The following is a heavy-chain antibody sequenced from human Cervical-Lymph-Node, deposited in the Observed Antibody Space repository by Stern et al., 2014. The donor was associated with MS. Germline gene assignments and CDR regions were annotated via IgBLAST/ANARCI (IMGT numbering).Heavy chain of an antibody. J-gene: IGHJ4*02. CDR2: VSAYNDNT. V-gene: IGHV1-18*01. D-gene: IGHD2-15*01. Sequence: QMQLVESGAEVKKPGASVKVSCEASCYTFTSYAISWVRQAPGPGLECMGWVSAYNDNTEYKQKVQGRVTMATDTSTSTAYMELRGLRSDDTAVYYCARDSIAVPAKTGDHWGQGTLVTVSS. CDR3: ARDSIAVPAKTGDH. CDR1: CYTFTSYA.